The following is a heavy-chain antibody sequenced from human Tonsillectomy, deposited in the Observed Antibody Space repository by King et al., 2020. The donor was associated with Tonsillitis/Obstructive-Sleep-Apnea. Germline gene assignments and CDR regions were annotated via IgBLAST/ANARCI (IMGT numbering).Heavy chain of an antibody. CDR1: GFIFSSYA. Sequence: VQLVESGGGVVQPGRSLRLSCAASGFIFSSYAIHWVRQAPGKGLEWVAVISYDGSNTYYADSVKGRFTISRDNSKNTLDLQMNSLRAEDTAVYYCAREGLYDSSCYADAFDISGQGTMVTVSS. D-gene: IGHD3-22*01. J-gene: IGHJ3*02. V-gene: IGHV3-30*04. CDR2: ISYDGSNT. CDR3: AREGLYDSSCYADAFDI.